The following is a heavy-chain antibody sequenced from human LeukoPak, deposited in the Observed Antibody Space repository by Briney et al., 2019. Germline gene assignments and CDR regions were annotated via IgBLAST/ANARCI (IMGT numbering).Heavy chain of an antibody. J-gene: IGHJ2*01. D-gene: IGHD6-19*01. CDR1: GGSISSYY. CDR2: IYYSGST. V-gene: IGHV4-59*08. Sequence: PSETLSLTCTVSGGSISSYYWSWIRQPPGKGLEWIGYIYYSGSTNYNPSLKSRVTISVDTSKNQFSLKLSSVTAADTAVYYCAGQGGGFWYFHFWGRGTLVTVSS. CDR3: AGQGGGFWYFHF.